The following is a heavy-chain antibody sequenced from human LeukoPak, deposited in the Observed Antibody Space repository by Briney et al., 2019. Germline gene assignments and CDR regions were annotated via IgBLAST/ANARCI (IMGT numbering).Heavy chain of an antibody. CDR3: ARKNGLDY. CDR2: IKQDGSEK. J-gene: IGHJ4*02. CDR1: GFTFSSYA. V-gene: IGHV3-7*01. Sequence: GGSLRLSCAASGFTFSSYAMSWVRQAPGKGLEWVANIKQDGSEKYYVDSVKGRFTISRDNAKNSLYLQMNSLRAEDTAVYYCARKNGLDYWGQGTLVTVSS.